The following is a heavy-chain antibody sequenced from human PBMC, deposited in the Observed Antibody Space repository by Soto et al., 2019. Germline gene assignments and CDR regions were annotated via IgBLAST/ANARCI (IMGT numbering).Heavy chain of an antibody. CDR2: ISSSGAGT. CDR3: AKGSEFFDY. J-gene: IGHJ4*02. CDR1: GFTFSNYA. Sequence: QAGGSLRLSCAASGFTFSNYAMTWVRQAPGKGLEWVSVISSSGAGTYHADSVEGRFTISRDNFKNTMYLQMNSLRAEDTAVYYCAKGSEFFDYWGQGTLVTVSS. V-gene: IGHV3-23*01.